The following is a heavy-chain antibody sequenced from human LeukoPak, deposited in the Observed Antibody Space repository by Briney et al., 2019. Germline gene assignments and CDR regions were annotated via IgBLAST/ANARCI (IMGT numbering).Heavy chain of an antibody. Sequence: EASVKVSCKASGGTFSSYAISWVRQAPGQGLEWMGRIIPIFGTANYAQKFQGRVTITTDESTSTAYMELSSLRSEDTAVYYCARERGSSPYDSSGYHILRRNDAFDIWGQGTMVTVSS. J-gene: IGHJ3*02. CDR3: ARERGSSPYDSSGYHILRRNDAFDI. CDR2: IIPIFGTA. CDR1: GGTFSSYA. D-gene: IGHD3-22*01. V-gene: IGHV1-69*05.